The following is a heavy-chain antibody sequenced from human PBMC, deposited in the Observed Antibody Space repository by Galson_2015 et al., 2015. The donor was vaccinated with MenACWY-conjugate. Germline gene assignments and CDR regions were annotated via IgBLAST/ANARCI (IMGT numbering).Heavy chain of an antibody. CDR3: AKFVYDSSGYFLYFDY. D-gene: IGHD3-22*01. CDR1: GFTFSSYW. V-gene: IGHV3-23*01. Sequence: SLRLSCAASGFTFSSYWMSWVRQAPGKGLEWVSAISGSGGSTYYADSVKGRFTISRDNSKNTLYLQMNSLRAEDTAVYYCAKFVYDSSGYFLYFDYWGQGTLVTVSS. CDR2: ISGSGGST. J-gene: IGHJ4*02.